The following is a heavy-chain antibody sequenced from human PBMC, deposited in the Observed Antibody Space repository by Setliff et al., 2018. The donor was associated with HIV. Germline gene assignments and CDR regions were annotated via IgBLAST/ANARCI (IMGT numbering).Heavy chain of an antibody. J-gene: IGHJ3*01. D-gene: IGHD6-6*01. CDR3: ARPRVFDSFDV. V-gene: IGHV1-2*06. CDR1: GYTCSDYG. CDR2: ISPNNGAA. Sequence: ASVKVSCKTSGYTCSDYGMSWVRQAPGQGLEWIGRISPNNGAAEYAPKFQGRVSMTLDTSISTAYLEIPRLTSDDAAVYFCARPRVFDSFDVWGQGTKVTVSS.